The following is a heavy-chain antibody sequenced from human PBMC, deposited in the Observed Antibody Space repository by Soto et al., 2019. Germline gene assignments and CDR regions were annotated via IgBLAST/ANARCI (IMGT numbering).Heavy chain of an antibody. Sequence: LRLSCAASGFTFSSYAMSWVRQAPGKGLEWVSAISGSGGSTYYADSVKGRFTISRDNSKNTLYLQMNSLRAEDTAVYYCAKDLGLGYCSGGSCHDFDYWGQGTLVTVSS. D-gene: IGHD2-15*01. CDR2: ISGSGGST. J-gene: IGHJ4*02. CDR3: AKDLGLGYCSGGSCHDFDY. V-gene: IGHV3-23*01. CDR1: GFTFSSYA.